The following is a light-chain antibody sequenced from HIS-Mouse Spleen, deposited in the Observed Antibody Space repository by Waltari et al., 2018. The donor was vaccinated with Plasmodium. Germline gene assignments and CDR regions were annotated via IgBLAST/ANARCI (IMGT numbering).Light chain of an antibody. CDR2: AAS. V-gene: IGKV1-12*01. CDR1: QSISSW. J-gene: IGKJ2*01. Sequence: DIQMTQSPSSVSASVAARVTITCRASQSISSWLAWYQQKPGKAPKLLIYAASSLQSGVPARFSGSGSGTDFTLTISSLQPEDFATYYCQQANSFPYTFGQGTKLEIK. CDR3: QQANSFPYT.